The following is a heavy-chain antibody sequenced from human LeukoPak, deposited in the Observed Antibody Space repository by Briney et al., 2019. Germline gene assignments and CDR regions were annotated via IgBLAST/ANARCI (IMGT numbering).Heavy chain of an antibody. J-gene: IGHJ3*02. D-gene: IGHD1-26*01. V-gene: IGHV3-9*01. CDR1: GFTFDDYA. Sequence: PGGSLRLSCAASGFTFDDYAMHWVRQAPGKGLEWVSGISWNSGSIGYADSVKGRFTISRDNAKNSLYLQMNSLRAEDTAVYYCARDRRWYSGSYYIPDAFDIWGQGTMVTVSS. CDR2: ISWNSGSI. CDR3: ARDRRWYSGSYYIPDAFDI.